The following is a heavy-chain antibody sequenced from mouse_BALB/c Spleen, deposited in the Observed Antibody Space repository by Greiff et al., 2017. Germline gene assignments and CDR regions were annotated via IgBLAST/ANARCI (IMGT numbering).Heavy chain of an antibody. J-gene: IGHJ4*01. CDR1: GYTFTSYY. CDR2: INPSNGGT. D-gene: IGHD1-2*01. V-gene: IGHV1S81*02. CDR3: TRSTTTAPYYAMDY. Sequence: VQLQQPGAELVKPGASVKLSCKASGYTFTSYYMYWVKQRPGQGLEWIGGINPSNGGTNFNEKFKSKATLTVDKSSSTAYMQLSSLTSEDSAVYYCTRSTTTAPYYAMDYWGQGTSVTVSS.